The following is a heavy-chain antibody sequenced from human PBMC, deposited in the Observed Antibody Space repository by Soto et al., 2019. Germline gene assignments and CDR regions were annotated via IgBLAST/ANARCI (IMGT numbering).Heavy chain of an antibody. V-gene: IGHV5-10-1*01. CDR1: GYSFTSYW. CDR3: ARIPWNYSHYYYGMDV. D-gene: IGHD1-7*01. Sequence: GESLKISCNGSGYSFTSYWISWVRQMPGKGLEWMGRIDPSDSYTNYSPSFQGHVTISADKSISTAYLQWSSLKASDTAMYYCARIPWNYSHYYYGMDVWGQGTKVTVYS. CDR2: IDPSDSYT. J-gene: IGHJ6*02.